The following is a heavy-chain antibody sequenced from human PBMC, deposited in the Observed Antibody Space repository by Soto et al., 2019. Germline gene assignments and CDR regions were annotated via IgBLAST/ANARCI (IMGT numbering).Heavy chain of an antibody. D-gene: IGHD6-6*01. CDR2: INPEGRT. V-gene: IGHV3-66*01. CDR3: ARDTPGPLSSDP. Sequence: GGSLRLSCEASGLIVNNNFMNWVRQAPGRGLEWVSVINPEGRTYYADSVKDRFTISRDTSKNTLYLQMNSLRVEDTAVYYCARDTPGPLSSDPWGQGTQVTVPQ. J-gene: IGHJ5*02. CDR1: GLIVNNNF.